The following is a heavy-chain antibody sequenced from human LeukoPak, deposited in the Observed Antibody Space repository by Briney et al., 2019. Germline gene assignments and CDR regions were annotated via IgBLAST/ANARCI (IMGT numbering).Heavy chain of an antibody. V-gene: IGHV3-23*01. D-gene: IGHD6-13*01. CDR2: VSGSGTNT. CDR1: GFTVSNSY. CDR3: AKGRSDSWYQFDY. J-gene: IGHJ4*02. Sequence: GGSLRLSCAASGFTVSNSYMNWVRQAPGRGLEWVASVSGSGTNTFCVDSVKGRFTISRDNSKNTLYLRMNSLRAEDTAVYYCAKGRSDSWYQFDYWGQGTLVTVSS.